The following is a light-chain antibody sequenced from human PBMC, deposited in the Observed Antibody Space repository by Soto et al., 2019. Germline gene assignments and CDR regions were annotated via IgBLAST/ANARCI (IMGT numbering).Light chain of an antibody. CDR1: SSDVGAYDY. J-gene: IGLJ1*01. CDR2: EVN. V-gene: IGLV2-14*01. Sequence: QSVLTQPASVSGSPGQSITISCTGTSSDVGAYDYVSWYQHPPGKAPKLIIYEVNNRPSGVSNRFSGSKSGNTASLTISGIQAEDEAAYYCSSYASNNILYVFGTGTKVTVL. CDR3: SSYASNNILYV.